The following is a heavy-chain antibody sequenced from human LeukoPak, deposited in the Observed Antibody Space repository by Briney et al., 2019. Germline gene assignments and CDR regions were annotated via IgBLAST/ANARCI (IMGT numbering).Heavy chain of an antibody. V-gene: IGHV4-31*03. J-gene: IGHJ4*02. CDR2: IYYSGST. Sequence: SETLSLTCTVSGGSISSGGYYWSWIRQHPGKGLEWIGYIYYSGSTYYNPSLKSRVTISVDTSKNQFSLKLSSVTAADTAVYYCAVGPAATNYFDYWGQGTLVTVSS. CDR3: AVGPAATNYFDY. CDR1: GGSISSGGYY. D-gene: IGHD2-2*01.